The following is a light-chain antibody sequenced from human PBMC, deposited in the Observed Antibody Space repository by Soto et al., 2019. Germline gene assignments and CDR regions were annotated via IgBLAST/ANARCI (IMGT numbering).Light chain of an antibody. V-gene: IGKV3-15*01. Sequence: IVVTQSPATLSVSPGERATLSCRASQSVSSNLAWYQQKPGQAPRLLIYGASTRATGIPARFSGSGSGTEFTLTISSLQSEDFAVYYCQQYNNWFTFGGGTKVEIK. J-gene: IGKJ4*01. CDR1: QSVSSN. CDR2: GAS. CDR3: QQYNNWFT.